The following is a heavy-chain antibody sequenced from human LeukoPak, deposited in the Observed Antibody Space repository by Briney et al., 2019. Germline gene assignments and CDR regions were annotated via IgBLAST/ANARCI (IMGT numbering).Heavy chain of an antibody. D-gene: IGHD6-13*01. Sequence: PSETLSLTCAVYGGSFSGYYWSWIRQPPGKGLEWIGEINHSGSTNYNPSLKSRVTISVDTSKNQFSLRLSSVTAADTAVYYCARGATGILYWGQGTLVTVSS. CDR2: INHSGST. V-gene: IGHV4-34*01. CDR3: ARGATGILY. CDR1: GGSFSGYY. J-gene: IGHJ4*02.